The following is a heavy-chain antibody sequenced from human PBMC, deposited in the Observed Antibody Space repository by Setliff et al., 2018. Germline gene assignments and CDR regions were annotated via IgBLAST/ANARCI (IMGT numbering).Heavy chain of an antibody. CDR2: VYSGGSP. CDR3: ARLYHNDNSADFRRAPFDV. J-gene: IGHJ3*01. Sequence: SETLSLTCKVSGDSMIGYYWSWVRQPPGKGLDWIGYVYSGGSPNYSPSFKGRVTMSIDTSKNQFSLELKSVTAADTAVYYCARLYHNDNSADFRRAPFDVWGQGMMVTVSS. V-gene: IGHV4-59*01. D-gene: IGHD3-22*01. CDR1: GDSMIGYY.